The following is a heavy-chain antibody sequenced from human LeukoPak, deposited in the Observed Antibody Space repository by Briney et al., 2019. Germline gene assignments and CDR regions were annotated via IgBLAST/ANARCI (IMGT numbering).Heavy chain of an antibody. V-gene: IGHV3-23*01. CDR1: GFSFSSYA. CDR3: AKQLGYCSDGSCYFPY. Sequence: PGGSLRLSCAASGFSFSSYAMNWVRQAPGKGLEWVSVISDSDGSTYYADSVKGRFTVSRDNSKNTLYLQMNSLRAEDTAVYYCAKQLGYCSDGSCYFPYWGQGTLVTVSS. J-gene: IGHJ4*02. D-gene: IGHD2-15*01. CDR2: ISDSDGST.